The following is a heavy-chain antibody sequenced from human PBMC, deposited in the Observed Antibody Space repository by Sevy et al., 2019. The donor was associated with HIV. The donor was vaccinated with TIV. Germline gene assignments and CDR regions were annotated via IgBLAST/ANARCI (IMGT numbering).Heavy chain of an antibody. CDR3: AKDLYPPTTVVTGYFHH. CDR1: GFTFDDYA. CDR2: ITWNRGNI. D-gene: IGHD2-21*02. V-gene: IGHV3-9*01. J-gene: IGHJ1*01. Sequence: GGSLRLSCAASGFTFDDYAMHWVRQAPGKGLEWVSSITWNRGNIDYADSVKGRFTISRDNAKNCLYLQMNSLRAEDTAFYYCAKDLYPPTTVVTGYFHHWGQGTLVTVSS.